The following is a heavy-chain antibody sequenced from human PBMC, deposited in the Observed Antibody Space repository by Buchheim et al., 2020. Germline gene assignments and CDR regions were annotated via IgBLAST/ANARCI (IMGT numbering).Heavy chain of an antibody. D-gene: IGHD6-19*01. Sequence: QVQLVESGGGVVQPGRSLRLSCAASGFTFSTYAMHWVRQAPGKGLDWVAALSYDGSNKYYADSVKGRFTISRDNSRNTLYLQMNSLRAEDTAVYYCARSLWSSSGWTEIDYWGQGTL. CDR3: ARSLWSSSGWTEIDY. V-gene: IGHV3-30-3*01. J-gene: IGHJ4*02. CDR1: GFTFSTYA. CDR2: LSYDGSNK.